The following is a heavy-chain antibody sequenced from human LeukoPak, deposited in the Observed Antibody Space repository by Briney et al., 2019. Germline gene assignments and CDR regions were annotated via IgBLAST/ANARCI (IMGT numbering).Heavy chain of an antibody. J-gene: IGHJ3*02. V-gene: IGHV4-59*01. CDR3: ARPSYSGYDYLGAFDI. CDR1: GGSISSYY. D-gene: IGHD5-12*01. CDR2: IYYSGST. Sequence: SETLSLTCTVSGGSISSYYWSWIRQPPGKGLEWIGYIYYSGSTNYNPSLKSRVTISVDTSKNQFSLKLSSVTAADTAAYYCARPSYSGYDYLGAFDIWGQGTMVTVSS.